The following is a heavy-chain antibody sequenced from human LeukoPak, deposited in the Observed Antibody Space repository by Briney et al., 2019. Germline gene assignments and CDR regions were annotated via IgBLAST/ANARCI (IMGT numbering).Heavy chain of an antibody. CDR1: GRSVSSEY. J-gene: IGHJ4*02. Sequence: SQTLSITCTADGRSVSSEYWSWIRQHPEKRMEWIGYIYYSGSTNYNPSLKSRVTISVDTSKNQFSLKLSSVTAADTAVYYCAREPRHYDILTGYPLYYFDYWGQGTLVTVSS. CDR3: AREPRHYDILTGYPLYYFDY. CDR2: IYYSGST. D-gene: IGHD3-9*01. V-gene: IGHV4-59*02.